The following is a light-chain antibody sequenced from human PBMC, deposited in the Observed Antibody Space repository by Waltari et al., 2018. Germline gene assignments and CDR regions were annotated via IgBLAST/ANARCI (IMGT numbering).Light chain of an antibody. V-gene: IGKV3-20*01. CDR3: QQYGNSPIT. J-gene: IGKJ5*01. CDR1: QSVSRGY. Sequence: EVVLTQSPGTLSLSPGERATLSCRASQSVSRGYLAWNQQKPGQAPRLLIYGASNRATGDPDRFSGSGSGADFTLTISRLEPEDFAVYYCQQYGNSPITFGQGTRLEIK. CDR2: GAS.